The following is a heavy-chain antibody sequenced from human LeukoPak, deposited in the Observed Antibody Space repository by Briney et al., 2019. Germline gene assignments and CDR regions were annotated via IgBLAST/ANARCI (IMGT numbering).Heavy chain of an antibody. CDR1: GGSMSSYY. V-gene: IGHV4-59*01. J-gene: IGHJ4*02. CDR3: ARGRYGWLPFDY. Sequence: PSETLSLTCTVSGGSMSSYYWSWIRQPLGQGLEWIGYIYYSGSTNYNPSLKSRVTISVDTSKNQFTLKLSSVTAADTAVYYCARGRYGWLPFDYWGQGTLVTVSS. CDR2: IYYSGST. D-gene: IGHD3-16*01.